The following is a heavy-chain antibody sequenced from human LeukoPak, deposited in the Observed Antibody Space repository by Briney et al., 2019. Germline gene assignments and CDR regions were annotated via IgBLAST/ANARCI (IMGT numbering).Heavy chain of an antibody. J-gene: IGHJ6*02. CDR2: ISGSGGST. CDR3: AKYRTGPPYGLDV. CDR1: GFTFSNYE. V-gene: IGHV3-23*01. Sequence: QTGGSLRLSCAASGFTFSNYEMNWVRQAPGKGLEWVSGISGSGGSTWYADSVKGRFTISRDNSKNTLYLQMNRLRAEDTATYYCAKYRTGPPYGLDVWGQGTTVTVSS. D-gene: IGHD1-26*01.